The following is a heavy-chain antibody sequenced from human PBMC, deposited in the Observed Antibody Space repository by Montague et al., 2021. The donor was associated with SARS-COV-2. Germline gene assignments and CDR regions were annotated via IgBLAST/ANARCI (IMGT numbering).Heavy chain of an antibody. CDR3: TQERGPGRTTWHYFDY. CDR1: GDSVAGNSPT. V-gene: IGHV6-1*01. J-gene: IGHJ4*02. CDR2: TYYRSKRYN. Sequence: CAISGDSVAGNSPTWKWNRHSPSRGLEWLGRTYYRSKRYNDYAVSVRSRITISPDTSKNQFSLQLNSVTPEDTAVYYCTQERGPGRTTWHYFDYWGQGTLVTVSS. D-gene: IGHD1-14*01.